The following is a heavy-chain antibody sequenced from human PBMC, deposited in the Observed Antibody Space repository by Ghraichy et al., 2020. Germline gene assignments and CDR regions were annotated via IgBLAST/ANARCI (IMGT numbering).Heavy chain of an antibody. V-gene: IGHV3-23*01. J-gene: IGHJ4*02. CDR3: AKSPQAAGLYYFDY. CDR2: ISGSGGTT. Sequence: GSLRLSCAASGFTFSSYAMSWVRQAPGKGLEWVSAISGSGGTTPYADSVKGRFTISRDNSKNTLYLQMNSLRAEDTAVYYCAKSPQAAGLYYFDYWGQGTLVTVSS. D-gene: IGHD6-13*01. CDR1: GFTFSSYA.